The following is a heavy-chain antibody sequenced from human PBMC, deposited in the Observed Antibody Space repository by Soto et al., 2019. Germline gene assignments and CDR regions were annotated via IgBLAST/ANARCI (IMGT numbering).Heavy chain of an antibody. CDR1: GFSLDTSGVG. J-gene: IGHJ5*02. V-gene: IGHV2-5*02. CDR2: IYWDDDK. Sequence: QITLKESGPTLVKPTQTLTLTCTFSGFSLDTSGVGVGWIRQSPEKVLEWLALIYWDDDKRYNPSLQRRLTNTTDASKHEVVLTMTNRDTIDPSSYYCAHKGLGFGTKSDPWGQGIQVIVSS. CDR3: AHKGLGFGTKSDP. D-gene: IGHD3-10*01.